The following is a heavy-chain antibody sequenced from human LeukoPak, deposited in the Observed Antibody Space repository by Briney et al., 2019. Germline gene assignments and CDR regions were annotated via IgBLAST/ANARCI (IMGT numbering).Heavy chain of an antibody. CDR3: ARATGSTSWLDS. D-gene: IGHD2-2*01. V-gene: IGHV4-31*03. Sequence: SETLSLTCTVSGGSISSGGYYWYWIRQHPGKGLEWIGYIFYSGSTYYNPSLKSRVTISVDTSKNQFSLKLSSVTAADTAMYYRARATGSTSWLDSWGQGTLVTVSS. J-gene: IGHJ5*01. CDR1: GGSISSGGYY. CDR2: IFYSGST.